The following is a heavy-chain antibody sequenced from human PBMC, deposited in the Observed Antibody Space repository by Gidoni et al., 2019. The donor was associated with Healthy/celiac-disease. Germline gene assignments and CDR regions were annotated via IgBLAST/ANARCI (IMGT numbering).Heavy chain of an antibody. D-gene: IGHD4-17*01. V-gene: IGHV3-21*01. CDR2: ISSSSSYI. CDR3: ARDSAKTGTVTTLY. CDR1: GFPFRSYS. J-gene: IGHJ4*02. Sequence: EVQLVESGGGLVKPGGSLRLSCAASGFPFRSYSMNWVRQAPGKGLEWVSSISSSSSYIYYADSVKGRFTISRDNAKNSLYLQMNSLRAEDTAVYYCARDSAKTGTVTTLYWGQGTLVTVSS.